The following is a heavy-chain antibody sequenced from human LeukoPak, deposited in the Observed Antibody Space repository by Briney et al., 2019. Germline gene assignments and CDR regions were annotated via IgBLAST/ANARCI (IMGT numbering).Heavy chain of an antibody. CDR3: ARPGATTGYSSGWYSY. D-gene: IGHD6-19*01. Sequence: ASVKVSCKASGYTFTGYYMHWVRRAPGQGLEWMGWINPNSGGTNYAQKFQGRVTMTRDTSISTAYMELSRLRSDDTAVYYCARPGATTGYSSGWYSYWGQGTLVTVSS. CDR2: INPNSGGT. CDR1: GYTFTGYY. V-gene: IGHV1-2*02. J-gene: IGHJ4*02.